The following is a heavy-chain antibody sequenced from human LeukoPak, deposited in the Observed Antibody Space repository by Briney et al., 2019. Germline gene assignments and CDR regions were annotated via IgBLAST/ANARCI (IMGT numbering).Heavy chain of an antibody. CDR2: MNPNSGNT. CDR3: ARGHQYFPLPIDY. Sequence: ASVTVSCTTSGFTFTSHDCNWVRQATGQGLGWMGWMNPNSGNTGYAQKFQGRVTMTRDTSTSTVYMELSSLRSEDTAVYYCARGHQYFPLPIDYWGQGTLVTVSS. V-gene: IGHV1-8*01. D-gene: IGHD2/OR15-2a*01. J-gene: IGHJ4*02. CDR1: GFTFTSHD.